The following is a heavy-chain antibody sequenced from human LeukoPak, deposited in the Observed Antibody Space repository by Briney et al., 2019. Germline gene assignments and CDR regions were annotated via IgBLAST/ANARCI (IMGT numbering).Heavy chain of an antibody. J-gene: IGHJ5*02. CDR2: IRSTANGYAT. V-gene: IGHV3-73*01. CDR3: TGIDSSGYGVP. CDR1: GFTFSSYA. D-gene: IGHD3-22*01. Sequence: GGSLRLSCAASGFTFSSYAMHWVRQASGKGLEWVGRIRSTANGYATAYAASVKGRFTISRDDSKNTAYLQMNSLKTEDTAVYYCTGIDSSGYGVPWGQGTLVTVSS.